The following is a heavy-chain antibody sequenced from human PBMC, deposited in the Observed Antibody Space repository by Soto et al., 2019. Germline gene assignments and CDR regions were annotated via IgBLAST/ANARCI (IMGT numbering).Heavy chain of an antibody. J-gene: IGHJ4*02. CDR2: ISGSGGST. CDR3: AKDFSGYDYEYFDY. V-gene: IGHV3-23*01. CDR1: GFTFSSYA. D-gene: IGHD5-12*01. Sequence: GSLRLSCAASGFTFSSYAMSWVRQAPGKGLEWVSAISGSGGSTYHADSVKGRFTISRDNSKNTLYLQMNSLRAEDTAVYYCAKDFSGYDYEYFDYWGQGTLVTVSS.